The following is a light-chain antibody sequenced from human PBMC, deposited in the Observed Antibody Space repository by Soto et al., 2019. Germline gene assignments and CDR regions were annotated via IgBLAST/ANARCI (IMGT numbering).Light chain of an antibody. V-gene: IGKV3-15*01. Sequence: EIVVTQSPATLSVSPGERATLSCRASQSVGKNFAWYQQKPGQAPRLLIFATSTRATGAPARFSGSGSGTEFTPTISCLQSEDFAVYYCQQYCDWPLTFGGGAKVEIE. CDR3: QQYCDWPLT. J-gene: IGKJ4*01. CDR2: ATS. CDR1: QSVGKN.